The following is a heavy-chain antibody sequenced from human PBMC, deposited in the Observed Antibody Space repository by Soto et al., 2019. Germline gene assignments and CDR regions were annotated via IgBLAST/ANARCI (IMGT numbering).Heavy chain of an antibody. Sequence: QVQLQESGPGLVKPSETLSLTCSVSGGSISSNYWSWIRQPPGKGLVWIGYIYYSGSTNYNPSLKSRVTLSADTSKNQFSLKLSTVTAADTAVYYCARDPYSSSHGSLRGGYGMDVWGQGTTVTVSS. D-gene: IGHD6-13*01. J-gene: IGHJ6*02. V-gene: IGHV4-59*01. CDR1: GGSISSNY. CDR3: ARDPYSSSHGSLRGGYGMDV. CDR2: IYYSGST.